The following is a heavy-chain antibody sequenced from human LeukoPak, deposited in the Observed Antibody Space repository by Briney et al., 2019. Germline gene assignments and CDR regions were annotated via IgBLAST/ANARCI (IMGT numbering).Heavy chain of an antibody. Sequence: GGSLRLSCAASGFSLSRYWMHWVRQAPGTGLVWVSYIDDDGTDTNYADSVRGRFTVSRDNAKNTLYLQMNGLRAEDTAVYYCTRGGYDHNMDVWGKGTTVT. CDR3: TRGGYDHNMDV. J-gene: IGHJ6*03. CDR2: IDDDGTDT. V-gene: IGHV3-74*01. D-gene: IGHD3-22*01. CDR1: GFSLSRYW.